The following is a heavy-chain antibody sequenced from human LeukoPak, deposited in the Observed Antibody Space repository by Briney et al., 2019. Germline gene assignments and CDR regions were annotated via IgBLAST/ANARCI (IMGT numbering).Heavy chain of an antibody. CDR2: MNPNSGNT. Sequence: ASVKVSCKASGYTFTSYDINWVRQAPGQGLEWMGWMNPNSGNTGYAQKFQGRVTMTRNTSISTAYMELSSLRSEDTAVYYCAREGSVRGYYYMDVWGKGTTVTISS. D-gene: IGHD3-10*01. V-gene: IGHV1-8*01. CDR3: AREGSVRGYYYMDV. J-gene: IGHJ6*03. CDR1: GYTFTSYD.